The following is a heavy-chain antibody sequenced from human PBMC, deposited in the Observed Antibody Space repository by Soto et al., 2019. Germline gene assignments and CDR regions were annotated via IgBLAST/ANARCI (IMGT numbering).Heavy chain of an antibody. D-gene: IGHD6-13*01. CDR3: AAPTAAAGKGPMGFYYYGMEG. Sequence: GSFAASSFTFTISPRQFGRQARDQRLEWIGWIVVGSGNTNYAQKFQERVTITRDMSTSTAYMELSSLRSEDTAVYYCAAPTAAAGKGPMGFYYYGMEGWGQGTTVNVS. J-gene: IGHJ6*02. V-gene: IGHV1-58*01. CDR1: SFTFTISP. CDR2: IVVGSGNT.